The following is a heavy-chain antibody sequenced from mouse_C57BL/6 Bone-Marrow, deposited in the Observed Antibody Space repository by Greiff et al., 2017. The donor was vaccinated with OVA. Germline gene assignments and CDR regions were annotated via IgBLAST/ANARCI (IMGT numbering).Heavy chain of an antibody. D-gene: IGHD2-3*01. Sequence: VQLKQSGAELVRPGASVKLSCTASGFNIKDYYMHWVKQRPEQGLEWIGWIDPENGDTEYASKFQGKATITADTSSNTAYLQLSSLTSEDTAVYYCATTGYYPFAYWGQGTLVTVSA. CDR2: IDPENGDT. J-gene: IGHJ3*01. CDR3: ATTGYYPFAY. V-gene: IGHV14-4*01. CDR1: GFNIKDYY.